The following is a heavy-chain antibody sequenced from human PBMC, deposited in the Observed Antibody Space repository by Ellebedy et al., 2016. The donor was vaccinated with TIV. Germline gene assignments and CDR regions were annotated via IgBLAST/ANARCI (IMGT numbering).Heavy chain of an antibody. D-gene: IGHD6-13*01. Sequence: PGGSLRLSCAASGFTFSGYYMSWFRQAPGKGPEWVSYISYTGDLMYYADSVKGRFTTPRDNAGNSLYLQMNSLRAEDTAVYYCARLGVIAAAGASDSWGQGTLVIVSS. J-gene: IGHJ4*02. V-gene: IGHV3-11*01. CDR1: GFTFSGYY. CDR2: ISYTGDLM. CDR3: ARLGVIAAAGASDS.